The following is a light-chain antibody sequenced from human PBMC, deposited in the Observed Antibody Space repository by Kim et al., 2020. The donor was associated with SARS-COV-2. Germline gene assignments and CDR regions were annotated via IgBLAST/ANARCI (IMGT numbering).Light chain of an antibody. J-gene: IGLJ2*01. CDR1: SLRSYY. Sequence: VALGQTVRITCQGDSLRSYYATWYQQKPGQAPIVVIYGKNNRPSGLPDRFSGSSSGDTASLTITGTQAGDEADYYCNSRGSNDNVLFGGGTQLTVL. CDR3: NSRGSNDNVL. V-gene: IGLV3-19*01. CDR2: GKN.